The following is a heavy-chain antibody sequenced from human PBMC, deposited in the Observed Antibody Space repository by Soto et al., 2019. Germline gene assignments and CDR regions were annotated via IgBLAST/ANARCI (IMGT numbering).Heavy chain of an antibody. CDR2: IDPSDSYT. CDR1: GYSFTSYW. CDR3: ARRASVAYYYYGMDV. D-gene: IGHD5-12*01. J-gene: IGHJ6*02. Sequence: GGSLKISCKGSGYSFTSYWISWVRQMPGKGLEWMGRIDPSDSYTNYSPSFQGHVTISADKSISTAYLQWSSLKASDTAMYYCARRASVAYYYYGMDVWGQGTTVTVSS. V-gene: IGHV5-10-1*01.